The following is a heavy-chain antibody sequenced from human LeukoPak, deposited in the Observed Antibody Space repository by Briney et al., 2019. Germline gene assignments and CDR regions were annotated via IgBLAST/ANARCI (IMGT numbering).Heavy chain of an antibody. J-gene: IGHJ4*02. CDR3: AKSGLNRFDY. V-gene: IGHV3-30*02. CDR1: GFSFSSYG. CDR2: IRYDGSNK. Sequence: PGGSLRLSCAASGFSFSSYGMHWVRQAPGKGLEWVAFIRYDGSNKYYADSVKGRFTISRDNSKNTLYLQMSSLRVEDMAVYYCAKSGLNRFDYWGQGTLVTVSS. D-gene: IGHD2-15*01.